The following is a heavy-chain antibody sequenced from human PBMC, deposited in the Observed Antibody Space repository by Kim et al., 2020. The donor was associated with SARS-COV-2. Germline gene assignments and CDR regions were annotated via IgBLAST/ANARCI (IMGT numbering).Heavy chain of an antibody. Sequence: GGSLRLSCAASGFTFSSYSMNWVRQAPGKGLEWVSSISSSSSYIYYADSVKGRFTISRDNAKNSLYLQMNSLRAEDTAVYYCARDGDYGSGPGYYYYGMDVWGQGTTVTVSS. J-gene: IGHJ6*02. V-gene: IGHV3-21*01. CDR2: ISSSSSYI. CDR3: ARDGDYGSGPGYYYYGMDV. CDR1: GFTFSSYS. D-gene: IGHD3-10*01.